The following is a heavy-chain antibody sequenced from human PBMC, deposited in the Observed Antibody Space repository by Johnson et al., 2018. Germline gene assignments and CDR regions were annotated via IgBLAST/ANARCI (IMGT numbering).Heavy chain of an antibody. Sequence: VQLQQSGGGLVQAGGSLRLSCAASGFTFSSYWMHWVRHAPGKGLAWVSRLNSDGSSTSYPDSVTGPFTISRDNAKNPLYLQMNSLRAEDTAVYYCARDNLYDYDSSAYYFGGYFQHWGQGTLVTVSS. CDR1: GFTFSSYW. D-gene: IGHD3-22*01. V-gene: IGHV3-74*01. J-gene: IGHJ1*01. CDR3: ARDNLYDYDSSAYYFGGYFQH. CDR2: LNSDGSST.